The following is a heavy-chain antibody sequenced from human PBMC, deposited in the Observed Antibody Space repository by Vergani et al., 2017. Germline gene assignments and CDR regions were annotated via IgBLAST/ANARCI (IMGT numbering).Heavy chain of an antibody. V-gene: IGHV3-23*04. CDR1: GFTFSSYG. Sequence: VQLVESGGGVVQPGRSLRLSCAASGFTFSSYGMHWVRQAPGKGLEWVSAISGSGGSTYYADSVKGRFTISRDNSKNTLYLQMNSLRAEDTAVYYCAKDPLLWFGEFYNWFDPWGQGTLVTVSS. J-gene: IGHJ5*02. D-gene: IGHD3-10*01. CDR2: ISGSGGST. CDR3: AKDPLLWFGEFYNWFDP.